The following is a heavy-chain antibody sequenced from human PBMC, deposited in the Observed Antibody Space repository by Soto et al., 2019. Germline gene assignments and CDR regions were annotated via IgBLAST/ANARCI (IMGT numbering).Heavy chain of an antibody. Sequence: WGSLRLSCAASGFCVSTSDMTWVRQAPGKGLEWVSAFTGRGTGTSYADPVKGRFTISRDNSKNTLYLHMNSLRAEDTAVYFCAKGGWLEDWGQGTQVTVSS. J-gene: IGHJ4*02. CDR2: FTGRGTGT. CDR1: GFCVSTSD. D-gene: IGHD6-19*01. CDR3: AKGGWLED. V-gene: IGHV3-23*01.